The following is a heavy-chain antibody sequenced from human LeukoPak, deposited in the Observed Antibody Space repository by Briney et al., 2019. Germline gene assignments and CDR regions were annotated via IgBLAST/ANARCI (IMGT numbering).Heavy chain of an antibody. CDR3: AKGYYGMDV. CDR1: GYTFTGQY. J-gene: IGHJ6*02. V-gene: IGHV1-2*02. CDR2: INPKTGDT. Sequence: ASVKVSCKASGYTFTGQYLYWARQTPGQGLEWMGWINPKTGDTDSAQNFQGRVTMTRDTSITTVYMELSSLTSDDTAVYYCAKGYYGMDVWGQGTTVTVSS.